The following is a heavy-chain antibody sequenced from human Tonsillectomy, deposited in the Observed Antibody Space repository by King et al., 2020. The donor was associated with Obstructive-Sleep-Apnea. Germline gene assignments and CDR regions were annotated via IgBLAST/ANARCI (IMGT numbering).Heavy chain of an antibody. CDR1: EYTFTNYA. D-gene: IGHD5-12*01. J-gene: IGHJ4*02. CDR2: SNTKTGNP. CDR3: ARRTGYDDFDY. Sequence: QLVQSGSELKRPGASVKVSCRASEYTFTNYAMNWVRQAPGQGLVWMGWSNTKTGNPTYAQGFSRRFFFSLDTSVSTAFLQIRRLKAEDTAVYYCARRTGYDDFDYWGQGTLVTVSS. V-gene: IGHV7-4-1*02.